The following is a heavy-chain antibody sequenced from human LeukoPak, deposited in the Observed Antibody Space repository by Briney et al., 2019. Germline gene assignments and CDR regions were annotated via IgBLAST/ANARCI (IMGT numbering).Heavy chain of an antibody. CDR3: ARQLGSGWSDAFDV. CDR1: GGSISSYY. Sequence: SETLSLTCTVSGGSISSYYWSWIRQPPGKGLEWIGYIYYSGSTYYNPSLKSRVTISVDTSKNQFSLKLSSVTAADTAVYYCARQLGSGWSDAFDVWGQGTMVTVSS. CDR2: IYYSGST. V-gene: IGHV4-59*12. D-gene: IGHD6-19*01. J-gene: IGHJ3*01.